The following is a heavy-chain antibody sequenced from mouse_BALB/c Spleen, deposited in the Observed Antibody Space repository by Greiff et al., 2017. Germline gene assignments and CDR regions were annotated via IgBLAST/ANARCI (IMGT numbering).Heavy chain of an antibody. CDR1: GFTFSDYG. CDR3: ARDSPAMDY. CDR2: ISNLAYSI. Sequence: EVKLVESGGGLVQPGGSRKLSCAASGFTFSDYGMAWVRQAPGKGPEWVAFISNLAYSIYYADTVTGRVTISRENAKNTLYLEMSSLRSEDTAMYYCARDSPAMDYWGQGTSVTVSS. V-gene: IGHV5-15*02. J-gene: IGHJ4*01.